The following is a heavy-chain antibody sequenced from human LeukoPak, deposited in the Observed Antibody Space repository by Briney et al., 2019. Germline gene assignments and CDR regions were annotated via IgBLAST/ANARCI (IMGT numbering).Heavy chain of an antibody. CDR3: AKLILGGWYYGSGSSDY. D-gene: IGHD3-10*01. V-gene: IGHV3-23*01. J-gene: IGHJ4*02. CDR2: ISGSGGST. Sequence: PGGSLRLSCAASGFTFSSYAMSCVRQAPGKGRDWDSAISGSGGSTYYADSVKGRFTISRDNSKNTLYLQMNSLRAEDTAVYYCAKLILGGWYYGSGSSDYWGQGTLVTVSS. CDR1: GFTFSSYA.